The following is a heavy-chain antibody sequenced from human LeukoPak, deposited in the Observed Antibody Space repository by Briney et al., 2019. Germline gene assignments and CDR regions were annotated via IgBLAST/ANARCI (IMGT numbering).Heavy chain of an antibody. CDR1: GFTFSSYG. CDR3: AKVPYYYDSSGYEGGGYFDY. CDR2: ISYDGSNK. V-gene: IGHV3-30*18. J-gene: IGHJ4*02. D-gene: IGHD3-22*01. Sequence: GGSLRLSCAASGFTFSSYGMHWVRQAPGKGLEWVAVISYDGSNKYYADSVKGRFTISRDNSKNTLYLQMNSLRAEDTAVYYCAKVPYYYDSSGYEGGGYFDYWGQGTLVTVSS.